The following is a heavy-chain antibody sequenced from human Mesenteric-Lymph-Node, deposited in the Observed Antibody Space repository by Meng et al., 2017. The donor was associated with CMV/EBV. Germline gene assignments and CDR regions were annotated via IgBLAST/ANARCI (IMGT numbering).Heavy chain of an antibody. V-gene: IGHV4-61*01. Sequence: VSRGSYYWSWIRPPPGKGLEWIGYLYYSGSTNYNPSLKSRVTISVDTSKNQFSLKLSSVTAADTAVYYCARSPGEGYSNYPVGARDYWGQGTLVTVSS. D-gene: IGHD4-11*01. CDR3: ARSPGEGYSNYPVGARDY. J-gene: IGHJ4*02. CDR2: LYYSGST. CDR1: VSRGSYY.